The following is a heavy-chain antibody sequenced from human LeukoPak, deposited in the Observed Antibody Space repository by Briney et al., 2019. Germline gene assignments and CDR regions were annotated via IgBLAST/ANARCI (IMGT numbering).Heavy chain of an antibody. J-gene: IGHJ4*02. Sequence: ASVKVSCTASGYTFTSYAISWVRQAPGQGLEWMGGIIPIFGTANYAQKFQGRVTITADESTSTAYMELSSLRSEDTAVYYCAREGWETSGWYRYYFDYWGQGTLVTVSS. V-gene: IGHV1-69*13. CDR3: AREGWETSGWYRYYFDY. CDR2: IIPIFGTA. D-gene: IGHD6-19*01. CDR1: GYTFTSYA.